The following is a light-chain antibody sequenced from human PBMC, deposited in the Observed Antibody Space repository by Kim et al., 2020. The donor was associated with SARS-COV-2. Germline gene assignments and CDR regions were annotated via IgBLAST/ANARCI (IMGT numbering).Light chain of an antibody. V-gene: IGKV3-20*01. CDR3: QQYGTSPRT. J-gene: IGKJ1*01. Sequence: EIVLTQSPGILSLSPGERATLSCRASQSITSNYLAWYRQKPGQAPRLLIYGASSRATDIPDRFTGSGSGTDFTLTISRLEPEDFAVYYCQQYGTSPRTFGQGTKVDIK. CDR1: QSITSNY. CDR2: GAS.